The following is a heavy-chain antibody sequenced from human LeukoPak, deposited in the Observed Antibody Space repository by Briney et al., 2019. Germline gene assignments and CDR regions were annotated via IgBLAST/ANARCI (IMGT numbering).Heavy chain of an antibody. V-gene: IGHV4-39*01. CDR3: ARRSHLYYDSSVDY. CDR1: GVPISSSSYY. CDR2: IYYSGST. D-gene: IGHD3-22*01. Sequence: PSETLSLTCTASGVPISSSSYYWAWIRQPPGKGLEWIGSIYYSGSTYYNPSLKSRVTISVDTSKNQFSLKLSSVTAADTAVYYCARRSHLYYDSSVDYWGQGTLVTVSS. J-gene: IGHJ4*02.